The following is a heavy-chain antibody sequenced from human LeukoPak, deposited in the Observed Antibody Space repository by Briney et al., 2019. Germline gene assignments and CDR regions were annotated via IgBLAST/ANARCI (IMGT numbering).Heavy chain of an antibody. CDR3: AKDQELLWFGAPYLDY. D-gene: IGHD3-10*01. CDR2: ISGSGGST. CDR1: GFTFSSHG. Sequence: QAGGALRLSCAAPGFTFSSHGMSWVRQAPGKGLEWVSAISGSGGSTYYADSVKGRFTISRDNSKNTLYLQMNSLRAEDTAVYYCAKDQELLWFGAPYLDYWGQGTLVTVSS. V-gene: IGHV3-23*01. J-gene: IGHJ4*02.